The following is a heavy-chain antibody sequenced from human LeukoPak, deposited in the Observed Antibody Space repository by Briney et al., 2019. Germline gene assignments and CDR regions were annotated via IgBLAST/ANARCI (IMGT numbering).Heavy chain of an antibody. CDR2: IYYSGST. J-gene: IGHJ4*02. V-gene: IGHV4-59*01. D-gene: IGHD3-3*02. Sequence: PSETLSLTCTVSGGSISSYYWSWIRQPPGKGLEWIGYIYYSGSTNYNPSLKSRVTISVDTSKNQFSLKLSSVTAADTAMYYCARGGAAFDLDYWAQEPLVTVPS. CDR3: ARGGAAFDLDY. CDR1: GGSISSYY.